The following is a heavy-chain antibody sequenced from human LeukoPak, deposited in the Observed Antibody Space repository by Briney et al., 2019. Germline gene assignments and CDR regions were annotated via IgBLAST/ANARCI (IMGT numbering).Heavy chain of an antibody. V-gene: IGHV4-59*08. J-gene: IGHJ4*02. CDR2: IYYSGST. CDR1: GGSISSYY. CDR3: AKQQLVRCFDY. D-gene: IGHD6-13*01. Sequence: PSETLSLTCTVSGGSISSYYWSWIRQPPGKGLEWIGYIYYSGSTNYNPSLKSRVTISVDTSKTQSSLKLSSVTAADTAVYYCAKQQLVRCFDYWGQGTLVTVSS.